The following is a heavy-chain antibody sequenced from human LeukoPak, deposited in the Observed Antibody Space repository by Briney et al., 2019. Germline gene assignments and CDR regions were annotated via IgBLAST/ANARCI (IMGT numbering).Heavy chain of an antibody. V-gene: IGHV5-51*01. CDR2: IYPGDSDT. CDR3: ARRFSDCSGGSCHGYGLDY. CDR1: GYSFTSYW. Sequence: SLXXSCKGSGYSFTSYWIGWVRQMPGKGLEWMGIIYPGDSDTRYSPSFQGQVTISADKSISTAYLQWSSLKASDTAMYYXARRFSDCSGGSCHGYGLDYWGQGTLVTVSS. J-gene: IGHJ4*02. D-gene: IGHD2-15*01.